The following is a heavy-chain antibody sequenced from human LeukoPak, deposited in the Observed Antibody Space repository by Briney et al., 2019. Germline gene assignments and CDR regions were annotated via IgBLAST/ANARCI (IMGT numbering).Heavy chain of an antibody. D-gene: IGHD3/OR15-3a*01. V-gene: IGHV3-30*02. CDR1: GFTFSTYG. Sequence: GGSLRLSCATSGFTFSTYGMHWGRQAPGKGLEWVTFIRYDGSNKYYADSVKGRFTISRDNSKNTLFLQMNSLRAEDTAMYYCAKDRTGYNALEYWGQGTLVTVSS. J-gene: IGHJ4*02. CDR3: AKDRTGYNALEY. CDR2: IRYDGSNK.